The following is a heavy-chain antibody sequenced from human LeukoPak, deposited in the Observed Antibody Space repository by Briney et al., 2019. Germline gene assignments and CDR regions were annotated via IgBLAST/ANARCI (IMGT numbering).Heavy chain of an antibody. D-gene: IGHD4-23*01. Sequence: SETLSLTCAVYGGSFSGYYWSWIRQPPGKGLEWIGEINHSGSTNYNPSLKSRVTISVDTSKNQFSLKLSSVTAADTAVYYCASLSTAYGGNGDYSYYYMDVWGKGTTVTVSS. V-gene: IGHV4-34*01. CDR3: ASLSTAYGGNGDYSYYYMDV. CDR1: GGSFSGYY. CDR2: INHSGST. J-gene: IGHJ6*03.